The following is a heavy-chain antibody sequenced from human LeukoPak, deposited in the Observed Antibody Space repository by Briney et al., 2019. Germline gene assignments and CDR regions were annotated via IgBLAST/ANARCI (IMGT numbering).Heavy chain of an antibody. CDR2: ISGSGGST. CDR3: ARGGSSGYDY. J-gene: IGHJ4*02. Sequence: PGGSLRLSCAASGFTFSSYAMSWVRQAPGKGLEWVSAISGSGGSTYYADSVKGRFTISRDNAKNTLYLQMNSLRAEDTAVYYCARGGSSGYDYWGQGTLVTVSS. D-gene: IGHD5-12*01. CDR1: GFTFSSYA. V-gene: IGHV3-23*01.